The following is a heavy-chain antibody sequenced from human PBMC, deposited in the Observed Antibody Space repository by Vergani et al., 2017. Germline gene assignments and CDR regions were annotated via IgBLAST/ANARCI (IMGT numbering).Heavy chain of an antibody. J-gene: IGHJ4*02. CDR2: TWYEGYNN. CDR3: ARETRDTPSSLDY. D-gene: IGHD5-24*01. CDR1: SFKLGDYG. Sequence: QVQLVESGGGLVKPGGSLRLSCTPSSFKLGDYGMHWVRQAPGRGLEWVSMTWYEGYNNYYADSVKGRFTISKDISKNTLYLQMNSLRGDDTAVYYCARETRDTPSSLDYWGQGTLVTVSS. V-gene: IGHV3-33*01.